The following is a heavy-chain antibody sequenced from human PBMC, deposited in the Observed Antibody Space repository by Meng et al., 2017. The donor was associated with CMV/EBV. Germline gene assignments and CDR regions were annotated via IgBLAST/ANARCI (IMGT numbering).Heavy chain of an antibody. CDR2: IIPILWIA. V-gene: IGHV1-69*08. CDR3: ARDLRIVGATTSGWFDP. D-gene: IGHD1-26*01. CDR1: VGTFSRYT. Sequence: QVQLVQSGAEVKKPGSSVKVSCKASVGTFSRYTISWVQQAPGQGLEWMGRIIPILWIANYDQKFQGRVTITADKSTSTAYMELSSLRSEDTAVYYCARDLRIVGATTSGWFDPWGQGTLVTVSS. J-gene: IGHJ5*02.